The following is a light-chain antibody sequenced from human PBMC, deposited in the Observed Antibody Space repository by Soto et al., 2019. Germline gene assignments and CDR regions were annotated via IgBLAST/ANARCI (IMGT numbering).Light chain of an antibody. J-gene: IGKJ4*01. CDR3: QQYYSTLALT. CDR1: QSVLYSSNNKDY. Sequence: DIVMTQSPDSLAVSLGERATINCKCSQSVLYSSNNKDYLAWYQQKPGQPPKLLIYWASTRESGVPDRFSGSGSGTDFTLTISSLQAEDVAVYYCQQYYSTLALTFGGGTKVEIK. CDR2: WAS. V-gene: IGKV4-1*01.